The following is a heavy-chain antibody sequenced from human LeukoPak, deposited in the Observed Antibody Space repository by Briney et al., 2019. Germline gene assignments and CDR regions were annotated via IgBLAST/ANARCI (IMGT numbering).Heavy chain of an antibody. V-gene: IGHV3-23*01. J-gene: IGHJ4*02. D-gene: IGHD1-26*01. Sequence: GGALRLSCAASGFTFSSYAMSWVRQAPGKGLEWVSTIRDSGSSTHYADSVKGRFTTSRDNSKNTLFLQMNSLRAEDTAIYYCAKYGPQDSGSSHFDYWGQGALVTVSS. CDR1: GFTFSSYA. CDR2: IRDSGSST. CDR3: AKYGPQDSGSSHFDY.